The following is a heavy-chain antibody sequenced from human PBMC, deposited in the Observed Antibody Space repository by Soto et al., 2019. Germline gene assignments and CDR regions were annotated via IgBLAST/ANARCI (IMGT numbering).Heavy chain of an antibody. CDR2: IIPIFGTA. Sequence: QVQLVQFGAEVKRPGSSVKVSCKASGGTFSSYAISWVRQAPGQGLEWMGGIIPIFGTANYAQKFQGRVTITADESTSTAYMELSSLRSEDTAVYYCARDLSSTSCYSCYYGMDVWGQGTTVTVSS. V-gene: IGHV1-69*01. J-gene: IGHJ6*02. D-gene: IGHD2-2*02. CDR1: GGTFSSYA. CDR3: ARDLSSTSCYSCYYGMDV.